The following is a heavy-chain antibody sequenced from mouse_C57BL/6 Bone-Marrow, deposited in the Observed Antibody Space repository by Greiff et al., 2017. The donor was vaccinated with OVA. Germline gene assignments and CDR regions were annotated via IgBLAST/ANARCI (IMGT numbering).Heavy chain of an antibody. D-gene: IGHD1-1*01. Sequence: EVKVVESEGGLVQPGSSMKLSCTASGFTFSDYYMAWVRQVPEKGLEWVANINYDGSSTYYLDSLKSRFIISRDNAKNILYLQMSSLKSEDTATYYCARSTYYYGSRFYAMDYWGQGTSVTVSS. V-gene: IGHV5-16*01. CDR1: GFTFSDYY. CDR2: INYDGSST. CDR3: ARSTYYYGSRFYAMDY. J-gene: IGHJ4*01.